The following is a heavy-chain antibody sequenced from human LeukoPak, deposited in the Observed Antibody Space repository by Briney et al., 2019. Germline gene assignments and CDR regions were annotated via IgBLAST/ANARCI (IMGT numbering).Heavy chain of an antibody. CDR3: ARETRGGTYRYNCRDY. Sequence: PGGSLRLSCAASGFTFSNFDMTWVRQAPGKGLEWLSYIDSSGTVRYYADSVNRRFTISRDNANNSLHLQMGSLRAEDTAVYYCARETRGGTYRYNCRDYWGLGNLVTVSS. V-gene: IGHV3-48*03. CDR1: GFTFSNFD. D-gene: IGHD3-16*02. CDR2: IDSSGTVR. J-gene: IGHJ4*02.